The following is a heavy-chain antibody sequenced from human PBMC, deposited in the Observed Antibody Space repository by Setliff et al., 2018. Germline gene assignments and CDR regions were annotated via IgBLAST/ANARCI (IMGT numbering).Heavy chain of an antibody. V-gene: IGHV3-23*01. CDR3: AKDQWLVQYWFDP. CDR2: ISGSGCST. D-gene: IGHD6-19*01. J-gene: IGHJ5*02. Sequence: TGGSLRLSCAASGFTFSSYAMSWVRQAPGKGLEWVSAISGSGCSTYYADSVKGRFTISRDNSKNTLYLQMNSLRAEDTAVYYCAKDQWLVQYWFDPWGQGTLVTVSS. CDR1: GFTFSSYA.